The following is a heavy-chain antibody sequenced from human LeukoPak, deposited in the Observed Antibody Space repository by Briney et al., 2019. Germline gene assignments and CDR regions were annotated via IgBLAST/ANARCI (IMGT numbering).Heavy chain of an antibody. D-gene: IGHD4-17*01. V-gene: IGHV4-30-4*08. CDR3: ARGDYGDYTRAAAFDI. J-gene: IGHJ3*02. CDR2: IYYSGST. CDR1: GGSISSGDYY. Sequence: SQTLSLTCTVSGGSISSGDYYWSWIRQPPGKGLEWIGYIYYSGSTYYNPSLKSRVTISVDTSKNQFSLKLSSVTVADTAVYYCARGDYGDYTRAAAFDIWGQGTMVTVSS.